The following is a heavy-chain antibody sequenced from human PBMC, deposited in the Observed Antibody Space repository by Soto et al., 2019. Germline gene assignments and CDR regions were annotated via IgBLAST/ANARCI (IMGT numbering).Heavy chain of an antibody. CDR1: GGSISSGGYY. Sequence: TLSLTCTVSGGSISSGGYYWSWIRQHPGKGLEWIGYIYYSGSTYYNPSLKSRVTISVDTSKNQFSLKLSSVTAADTAVYYCATWLRNPKWFDPWGQGTLVTVSS. CDR2: IYYSGST. J-gene: IGHJ5*02. D-gene: IGHD5-12*01. V-gene: IGHV4-31*03. CDR3: ATWLRNPKWFDP.